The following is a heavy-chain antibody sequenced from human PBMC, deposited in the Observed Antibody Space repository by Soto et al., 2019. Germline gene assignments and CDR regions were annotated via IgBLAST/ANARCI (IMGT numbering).Heavy chain of an antibody. CDR2: ISGSGGST. Sequence: GGSLRLSCAASGFTFSSYAMSWVRQAPGKGLEWVSAISGSGGSTYYADSVKGRFTISRDNSKNTLYLQMNSLRAEDTAVYYCAKVSTPRDFWSGYQPIGYYYGMDVWGQGTTVTVPS. CDR1: GFTFSSYA. D-gene: IGHD3-3*01. V-gene: IGHV3-23*01. J-gene: IGHJ6*02. CDR3: AKVSTPRDFWSGYQPIGYYYGMDV.